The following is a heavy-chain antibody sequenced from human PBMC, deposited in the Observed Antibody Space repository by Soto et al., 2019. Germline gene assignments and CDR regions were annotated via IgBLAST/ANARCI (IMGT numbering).Heavy chain of an antibody. Sequence: GGSLRLSCAASGFTFSSYWMSWVRQAPGKGLEWVANIKPDGSEQYYVDSVKGRFTISRDNAKNSLYLQVNSLRAEDTAVYYCARDWRDGYTHGPDYWGQGT. J-gene: IGHJ4*02. CDR1: GFTFSSYW. CDR3: ARDWRDGYTHGPDY. CDR2: IKPDGSEQ. D-gene: IGHD5-12*01. V-gene: IGHV3-7*04.